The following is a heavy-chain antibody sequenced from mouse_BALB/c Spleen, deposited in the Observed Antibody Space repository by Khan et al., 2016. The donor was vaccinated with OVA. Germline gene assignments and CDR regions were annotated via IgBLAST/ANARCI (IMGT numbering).Heavy chain of an antibody. CDR2: IFPGTGTT. D-gene: IGHD2-1*01. CDR3: ARGYFGHYEFAY. V-gene: IGHV1S132*01. J-gene: IGHJ3*01. Sequence: QVRLQQSGAELVKPGASVKLSCKTSGYTFTSYWIQWVKQRPGQGLGWIGQIFPGTGTTYYNENFKGKATLTVDTSSSTAYMQLSSLTSEDSAVYFCARGYFGHYEFAYWGQGTLVTVSP. CDR1: GYTFTSYW.